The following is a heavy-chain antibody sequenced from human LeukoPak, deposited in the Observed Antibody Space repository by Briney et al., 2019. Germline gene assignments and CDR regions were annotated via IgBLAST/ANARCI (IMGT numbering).Heavy chain of an antibody. Sequence: PGGTLRLSCAASGFTFSNYGLSWVRQAPGKGLEWVANIREDGGKQNYVDFVKGRFTISRDNAKSSVYLQLNSLRADDTAIYYCAKDIPGGGDDYWGQGTLVTVSS. CDR2: IREDGGKQ. CDR3: AKDIPGGGDDY. D-gene: IGHD2-21*02. J-gene: IGHJ4*02. CDR1: GFTFSNYG. V-gene: IGHV3-7*01.